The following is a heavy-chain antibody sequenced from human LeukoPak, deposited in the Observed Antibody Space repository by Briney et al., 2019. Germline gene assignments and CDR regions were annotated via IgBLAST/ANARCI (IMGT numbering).Heavy chain of an antibody. Sequence: SETLSLTCTVSGVSISSYYWSGIRQPAGKGLEWIGHIYSTGSTNYNPSLHSRVTISVDTSKSQFSLKLSSVTGADTAVYYCARGGWLPPDYWGQGTLVTVSS. J-gene: IGHJ4*02. V-gene: IGHV4-4*07. CDR1: GVSISSYY. CDR3: ARGGWLPPDY. CDR2: IYSTGST. D-gene: IGHD3-22*01.